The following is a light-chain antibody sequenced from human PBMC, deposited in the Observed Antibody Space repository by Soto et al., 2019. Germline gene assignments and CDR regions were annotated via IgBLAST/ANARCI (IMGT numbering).Light chain of an antibody. J-gene: IGKJ2*01. Sequence: EIVMTQSPATLSVSPGERVTLSCRASQPVSRNFAWYRQKPGQAPTLVIYGATTRATGIPARFSGSGSGTEITLTISSLLSEDFVVYYCQQYNNWPYTFGQGTMLEIK. CDR2: GAT. CDR1: QPVSRN. V-gene: IGKV3-15*01. CDR3: QQYNNWPYT.